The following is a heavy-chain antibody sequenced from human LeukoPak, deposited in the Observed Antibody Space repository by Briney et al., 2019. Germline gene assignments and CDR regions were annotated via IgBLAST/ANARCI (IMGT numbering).Heavy chain of an antibody. CDR2: INHSGST. V-gene: IGHV4-34*01. J-gene: IGHJ6*04. D-gene: IGHD3-10*01. CDR1: GGSFSGYY. Sequence: PSETLSLTCAAYGGSFSGYYWSWIRQPPGKGLEWIGEINHSGSTNYNPSLKSRVTVSADTSKNQFSLKLSSVTAADTAVYYCARDIMVRGVIKRSGMDVWGKGTTVTVSS. CDR3: ARDIMVRGVIKRSGMDV.